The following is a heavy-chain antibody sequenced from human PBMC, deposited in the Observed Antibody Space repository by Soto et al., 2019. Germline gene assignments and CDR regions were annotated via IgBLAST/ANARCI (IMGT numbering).Heavy chain of an antibody. CDR1: GYSFTSYW. CDR2: IYPGDSDT. Sequence: GESLKISCKGSGYSFTSYWIGWVRQMPGKGLEWMGIIYPGDSDTRYSPSFQGQVTISADKSISTAYLQWSSLKASDTAMYYCARARSSYYDFWSGYYDYYYYYGMDVWGQGTTVTVSS. V-gene: IGHV5-51*01. CDR3: ARARSSYYDFWSGYYDYYYYYGMDV. J-gene: IGHJ6*02. D-gene: IGHD3-3*01.